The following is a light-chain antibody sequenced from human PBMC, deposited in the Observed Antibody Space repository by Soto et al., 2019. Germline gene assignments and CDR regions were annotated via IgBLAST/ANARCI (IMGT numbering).Light chain of an antibody. CDR1: QSISSY. V-gene: IGKV1-39*01. Sequence: DIQMTQSPSFLSAYVGDRVTITCRASQSISSYLNWYQQKPGKVPKLLIYAASSLQSGVPSRFSGSGSGTDFTLTISSLQPDDFATYYCQQSFSTPPTFGQGTMV. CDR2: AAS. CDR3: QQSFSTPPT. J-gene: IGKJ1*01.